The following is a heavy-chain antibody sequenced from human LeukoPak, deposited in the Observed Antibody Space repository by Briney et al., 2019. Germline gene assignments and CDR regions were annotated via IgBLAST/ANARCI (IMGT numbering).Heavy chain of an antibody. J-gene: IGHJ1*01. CDR2: IYPGDSAT. CDR1: GYSFTTYS. V-gene: IGHV5-51*01. CDR3: ARRATDGEYFQL. Sequence: GESLKISCKGSGYSFTTYSIAWAGQMPGRGLEWMGIIYPGDSATRYRPSFQGQVTISADKSISTAYLQWSSLKASDTAMYCCARRATDGEYFQLWGQGTLVTVSS.